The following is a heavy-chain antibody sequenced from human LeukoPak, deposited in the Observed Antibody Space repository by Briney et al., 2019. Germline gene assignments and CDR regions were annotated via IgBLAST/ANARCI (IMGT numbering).Heavy chain of an antibody. Sequence: GGSLRLSCAASGFTFSSYAMSWVRQAPGKGLEWVSAIRGSGGSTYYADSVKGRFTISRDNSKNTLYLQMNSLRAEDTAVYYCAKDMALTGYYYDKEDAFDIWGQGTMVTVSS. D-gene: IGHD3-22*01. CDR2: IRGSGGST. V-gene: IGHV3-23*01. CDR3: AKDMALTGYYYDKEDAFDI. J-gene: IGHJ3*02. CDR1: GFTFSSYA.